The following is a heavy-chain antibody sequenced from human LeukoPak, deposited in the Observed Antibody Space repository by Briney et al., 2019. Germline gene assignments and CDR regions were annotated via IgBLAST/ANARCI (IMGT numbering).Heavy chain of an antibody. CDR3: AKPYYYGSGSYPFDY. Sequence: GGSLRLSCAASGFTFSSYAMSWVRQAPGKGLDWVSAISGSGGSTYYADSVKGRFTISRDNSKNTLYLQMNSLRAEDTAVYYCAKPYYYGSGSYPFDYWGQGTLVTVSS. D-gene: IGHD3-10*01. CDR1: GFTFSSYA. J-gene: IGHJ4*02. V-gene: IGHV3-23*01. CDR2: ISGSGGST.